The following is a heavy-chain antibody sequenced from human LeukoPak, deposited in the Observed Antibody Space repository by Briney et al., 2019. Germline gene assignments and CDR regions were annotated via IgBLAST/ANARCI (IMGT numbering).Heavy chain of an antibody. V-gene: IGHV4-38-2*01. J-gene: IGHJ4*02. CDR2: IYHGRGI. D-gene: IGHD6-13*01. CDR1: GYSISSGYY. Sequence: SETLSLTCAVSGYSISSGYYWGWIRQPPGKGLEWIGSIYHGRGIYYNPSLRSRVTISEDTPKNQFFLRLNSVTAADTAVHYCARTGLAAVGGGADYWGQGTLVTVSS. CDR3: ARTGLAAVGGGADY.